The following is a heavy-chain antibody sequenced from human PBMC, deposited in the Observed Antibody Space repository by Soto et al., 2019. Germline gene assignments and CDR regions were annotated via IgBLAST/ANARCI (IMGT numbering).Heavy chain of an antibody. V-gene: IGHV4-39*01. D-gene: IGHD3-3*01. CDR2: IYYSGST. J-gene: IGHJ4*02. CDR1: GGSISSSSYY. Sequence: QLQLQESGPGLVKHSETLSLTCTVSGGSISSSSYYWAWIRQPPGKGLEWIGSIYYSGSTYYNPALKSRVTISVDTSKNQFALKLSSVTAADTAVYYCATHKGDYDFWSGYFDYWGQGTLVTVSS. CDR3: ATHKGDYDFWSGYFDY.